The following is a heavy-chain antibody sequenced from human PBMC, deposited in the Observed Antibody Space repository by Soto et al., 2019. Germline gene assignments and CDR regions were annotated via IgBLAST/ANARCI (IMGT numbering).Heavy chain of an antibody. V-gene: IGHV1-46*01. J-gene: IGHJ1*01. CDR2: VNPSGGSA. D-gene: IGHD2-15*01. CDR3: AREENCRGGTCYSEYFHH. CDR1: GYIFTAYS. Sequence: GASVKVSCTTSGYIFTAYSMHWVRQAPGQGLEWMGVVNPSGGSAHYAQSFEGRVTLTRDTSTSTFYMELSSLRSEDTAVYYCAREENCRGGTCYSEYFHHWGQGTLGTV.